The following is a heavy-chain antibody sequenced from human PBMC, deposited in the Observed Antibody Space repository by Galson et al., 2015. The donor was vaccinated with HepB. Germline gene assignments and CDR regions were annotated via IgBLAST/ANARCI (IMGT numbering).Heavy chain of an antibody. Sequence: QSGAEVKKPGESLKISCKGSGYSFTSYWIGWVRQMPGKGLEWMGIIYPGDSDTRYSPSFQGQVTISADKSISTAYLQWSSLKASDTAMYYCASSRGSSQSYYYYYGMDVWGQGTTVTVSS. J-gene: IGHJ6*02. CDR1: GYSFTSYW. V-gene: IGHV5-51*03. CDR2: IYPGDSDT. CDR3: ASSRGSSQSYYYYYGMDV. D-gene: IGHD1-26*01.